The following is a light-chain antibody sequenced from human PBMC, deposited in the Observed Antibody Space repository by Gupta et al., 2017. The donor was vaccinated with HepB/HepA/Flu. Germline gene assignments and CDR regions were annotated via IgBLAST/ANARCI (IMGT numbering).Light chain of an antibody. CDR3: QQRINWPLT. CDR2: DAS. J-gene: IGKJ4*01. CDR1: QSVSRY. Sequence: EIVLTQSPVTLSLSPGERATLSCRASQSVSRYLAWYQQKPGQPPSLLVFDASNRATGVPARFSGSGSGTDFTLTISSREPEDFAVYYCQQRINWPLTFGGGTXVEIK. V-gene: IGKV3-11*01.